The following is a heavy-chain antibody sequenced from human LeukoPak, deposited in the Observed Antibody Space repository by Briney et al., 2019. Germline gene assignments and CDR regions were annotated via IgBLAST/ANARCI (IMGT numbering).Heavy chain of an antibody. CDR3: AKALGQLIEGIDY. Sequence: GGSLRLSCAASGFTFSSYGMHWVRQAPGKGLEWVAVISYDGSNKYYADSVKGRFTISRDNSKNTLYLQMNSLRAEDTAVYYCAKALGQLIEGIDYWGQGTLVTVSS. CDR2: ISYDGSNK. CDR1: GFTFSSYG. J-gene: IGHJ4*02. D-gene: IGHD6-6*01. V-gene: IGHV3-30*18.